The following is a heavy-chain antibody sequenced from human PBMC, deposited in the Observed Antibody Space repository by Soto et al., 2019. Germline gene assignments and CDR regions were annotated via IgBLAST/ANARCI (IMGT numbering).Heavy chain of an antibody. D-gene: IGHD6-6*01. V-gene: IGHV5-51*01. CDR1: GYSFTDYW. CDR3: ARDGLSSSSSFDY. Sequence: GESLKISCKASGYSFTDYWIGWVRQMPGKGLEWMGIIYPGDSDTKYSPSFQGQVTMSADKSISTAYLQWNSLEASDTAMYYCARDGLSSSSSFDYRGQGTLVTVSS. J-gene: IGHJ4*02. CDR2: IYPGDSDT.